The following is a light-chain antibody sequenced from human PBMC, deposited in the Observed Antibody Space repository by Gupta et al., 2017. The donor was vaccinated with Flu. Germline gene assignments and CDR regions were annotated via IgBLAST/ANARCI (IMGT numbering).Light chain of an antibody. V-gene: IGLV1-44*01. CDR1: SSNIGSGR. Sequence: QSVLTQPPSAPETPGQRVTISCSGSSSNIGSGRVNWYQAVTGSAPRLLIYNTNQRPSGVPDRFSGSKSGTSASLAISGLQSEDEADYYCATWDGSLFGYVFGSGTKVTVL. J-gene: IGLJ1*01. CDR3: ATWDGSLFGYV. CDR2: NTN.